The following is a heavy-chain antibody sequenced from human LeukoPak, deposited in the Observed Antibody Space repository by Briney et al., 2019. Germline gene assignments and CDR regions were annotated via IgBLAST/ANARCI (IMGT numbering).Heavy chain of an antibody. CDR3: ARGGTRITVAGTFDP. Sequence: GGSLRLSCAASGVTFSSYSMNWVREAPGKGLECVSAISSISGDIYYADSVKGRFTISRDNAKNSPYLQMTSTSADETAVYYCARGGTRITVAGTFDPWGQGTLVTVSS. CDR1: GVTFSSYS. J-gene: IGHJ5*02. D-gene: IGHD6-19*01. CDR2: ISSISGDI. V-gene: IGHV3-21*01.